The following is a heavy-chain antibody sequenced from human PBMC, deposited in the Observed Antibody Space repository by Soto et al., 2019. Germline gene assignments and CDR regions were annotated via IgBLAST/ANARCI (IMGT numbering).Heavy chain of an antibody. J-gene: IGHJ4*02. CDR1: GYTFTSYG. D-gene: IGHD5-12*01. Sequence: ASVKVSCKASGYTFTSYGISWVRQAPGQGLEWMGWISAYNGNTNYAQKLQGRVTMTTDTSTSTAYMELRSLRSDDTAVYYCARFPYSGYDPPSFDYRDKGTLVTVSS. V-gene: IGHV1-18*01. CDR3: ARFPYSGYDPPSFDY. CDR2: ISAYNGNT.